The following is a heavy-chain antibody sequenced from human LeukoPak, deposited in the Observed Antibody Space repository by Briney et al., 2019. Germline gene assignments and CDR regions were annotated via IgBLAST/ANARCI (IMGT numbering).Heavy chain of an antibody. CDR1: GFTVSSNY. D-gene: IGHD5-18*01. CDR2: IYSGGST. V-gene: IGHV3-53*01. Sequence: GGSLRLSCAASGFTVSSNYMSWVRQAPGKGLEWVSVIYSGGSTYYADSVKGRFTISRDNSKNTLYLQMNSLRAEDTAVYYCARERGTAMVFDYWGQGTLVTVSS. J-gene: IGHJ4*02. CDR3: ARERGTAMVFDY.